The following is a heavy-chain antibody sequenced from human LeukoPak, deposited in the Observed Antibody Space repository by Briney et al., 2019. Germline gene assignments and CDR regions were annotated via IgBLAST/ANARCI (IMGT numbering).Heavy chain of an antibody. D-gene: IGHD4-17*01. Sequence: ASVKVSCKVSGYTLTELSMHWMRQAPGKGLEWMGGFDPEDGETIYAQKFQGRVTMTEDTSTDTAYMELSSLRSEDTAVYYCATFSPSGVTTVYYFDYWGQGTLVTVSS. V-gene: IGHV1-24*01. CDR2: FDPEDGET. CDR3: ATFSPSGVTTVYYFDY. J-gene: IGHJ4*02. CDR1: GYTLTELS.